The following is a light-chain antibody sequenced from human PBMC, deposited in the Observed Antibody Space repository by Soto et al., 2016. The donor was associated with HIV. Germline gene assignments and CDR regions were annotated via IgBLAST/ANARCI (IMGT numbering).Light chain of an antibody. Sequence: YELTQPPSVSVAPGKTARINCGGNNIGRKSVHWYQQRPGQAPVLVIYDDSDRPSGIPERFSGSNSGNTATLTISRAEAGDEADYYCQVWETSDLPNWVFGGGTKLTIL. V-gene: IGLV3-21*01. J-gene: IGLJ3*02. CDR1: NIGRKS. CDR2: DDS. CDR3: QVWETSDLPNWV.